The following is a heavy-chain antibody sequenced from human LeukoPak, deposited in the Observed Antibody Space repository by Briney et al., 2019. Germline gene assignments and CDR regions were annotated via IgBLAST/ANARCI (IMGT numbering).Heavy chain of an antibody. CDR1: GYTFTGYY. D-gene: IGHD2-2*01. Sequence: ASVKVSCKASGYTFTGYYMHWVRQAPGQGLEWMGWINPNSGGTNYAQKFQGWVTMTRDTSISTAYMELSRLRSDDTAVYYCARDGGYCSSTSCYPDYWGLGTLVTVSS. V-gene: IGHV1-2*04. J-gene: IGHJ4*02. CDR3: ARDGGYCSSTSCYPDY. CDR2: INPNSGGT.